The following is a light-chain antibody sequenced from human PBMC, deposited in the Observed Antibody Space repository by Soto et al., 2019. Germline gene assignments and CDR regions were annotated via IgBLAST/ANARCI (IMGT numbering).Light chain of an antibody. J-gene: IGKJ1*01. V-gene: IGKV1-5*03. CDR2: KAS. CDR1: QSISSW. CDR3: QQYNSYST. Sequence: DIQMTQSPSTLSASVGDRVTITCRASQSISSWLAWYQQKPGKAPKLLIYKASSLASGVPSRFSGRGFGTEFTLTISRLQPDDFATYYCQQYNSYSTCGQGTKVEIK.